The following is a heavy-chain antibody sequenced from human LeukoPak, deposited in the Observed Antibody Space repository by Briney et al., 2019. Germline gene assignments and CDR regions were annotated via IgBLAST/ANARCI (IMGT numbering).Heavy chain of an antibody. Sequence: GGSLRLSFAASGFTFSSYAMSWVRQAPGKGLEWVSAISGSGGSTYYADSVKGRFTISRDNSKNTLYLQMNSLRAEDTAVYYCAKGMGFGSGSYQNGMDVWGQGATVTVSS. CDR1: GFTFSSYA. CDR3: AKGMGFGSGSYQNGMDV. CDR2: ISGSGGST. V-gene: IGHV3-23*01. D-gene: IGHD3-10*01. J-gene: IGHJ6*02.